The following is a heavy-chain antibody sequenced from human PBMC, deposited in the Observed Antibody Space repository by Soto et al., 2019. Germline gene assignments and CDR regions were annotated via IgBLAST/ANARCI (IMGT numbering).Heavy chain of an antibody. J-gene: IGHJ4*02. CDR1: GYTLTTYG. CDR3: ARFRYRTGSPDF. CDR2: ISTYNGNT. V-gene: IGHV1-18*01. D-gene: IGHD3-10*01. Sequence: QVHLVQSGAEVKKPGASVKVSSKASGYTLTTYGMSWVRQAPGQGLEWMGWISTYNGNTNYAQKVQGRVTMTRDTSTSTAYMELRNLRSDDTAVYFCARFRYRTGSPDFWGQGTLVTVFS.